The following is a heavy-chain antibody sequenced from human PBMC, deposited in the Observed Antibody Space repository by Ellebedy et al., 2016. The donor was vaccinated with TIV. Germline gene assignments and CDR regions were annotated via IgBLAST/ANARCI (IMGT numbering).Heavy chain of an antibody. CDR1: GGSVSSPNYY. Sequence: MPGGSLRLSCTVSGGSVSSPNYYWTWIRQPPGKGLEWLGYIYSSGSTDYKPSLKPRVTISVDTSKNHFSLNLKSVTAADTAVYFCSGAYGRATPRSWGQGTLVTVSS. CDR2: IYSSGST. V-gene: IGHV4-61*03. J-gene: IGHJ5*02. D-gene: IGHD3-10*01. CDR3: SGAYGRATPRS.